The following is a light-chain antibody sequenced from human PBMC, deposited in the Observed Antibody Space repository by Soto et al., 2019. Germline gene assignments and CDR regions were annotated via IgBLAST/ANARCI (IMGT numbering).Light chain of an antibody. CDR1: QSIGVW. J-gene: IGKJ5*01. CDR2: KGS. CDR3: QQYLNYPIT. Sequence: IQVTPSPSSLSASVVDRVTITCRASQSIGVWLSWYQQKPGKAPKVLISKGSSLESGVPSRFSGSGSGREFTLTISSLQPDDFATYYCQQYLNYPITFGQGTRLEIK. V-gene: IGKV1-5*03.